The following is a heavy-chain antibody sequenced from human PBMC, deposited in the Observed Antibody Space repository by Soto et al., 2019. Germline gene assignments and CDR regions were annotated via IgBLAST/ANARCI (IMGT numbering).Heavy chain of an antibody. CDR1: GGSISSDY. J-gene: IGHJ6*02. Sequence: SEALSLTCTVSGGSISSDYWSWIRQPPGKGLEWIAYINYSRNTNYNPSLKSRVAISGDTSKNQFSLKLSSVTAADTAVYYCAGTYGGNVYYGTDVWGLGTTVTVSS. D-gene: IGHD2-15*01. V-gene: IGHV4-59*12. CDR2: INYSRNT. CDR3: AGTYGGNVYYGTDV.